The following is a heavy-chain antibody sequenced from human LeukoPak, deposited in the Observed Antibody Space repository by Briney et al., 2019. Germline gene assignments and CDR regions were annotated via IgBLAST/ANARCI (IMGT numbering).Heavy chain of an antibody. Sequence: GGSLRLSCAASGFTFSSYAMHWVRQAPGKGLEYVSAISSNGGSTYYANSVKGRFTISRDNSKNTLYLQMGSLRAEDMAVYYCARDPPGMITFGGVIVISYYYMDDWGKGTTVTVSS. CDR2: ISSNGGST. D-gene: IGHD3-16*02. V-gene: IGHV3-64*01. J-gene: IGHJ6*03. CDR3: ARDPPGMITFGGVIVISYYYMDD. CDR1: GFTFSSYA.